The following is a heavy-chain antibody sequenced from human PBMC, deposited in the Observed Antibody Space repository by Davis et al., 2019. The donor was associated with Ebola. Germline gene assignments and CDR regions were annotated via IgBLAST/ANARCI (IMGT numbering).Heavy chain of an antibody. V-gene: IGHV3-48*02. Sequence: PGGSLRLSCEASGFSFSSYSINWVRQAPGRGLEWISFISSSSDIIYYADSVRGRFTISRDNAKNSLYLQMNSLRDEDTAMYYCARGFSGVTEGYWGQGTLVVVSS. CDR2: ISSSSDII. J-gene: IGHJ4*02. CDR1: GFSFSSYS. CDR3: ARGFSGVTEGY. D-gene: IGHD3-10*01.